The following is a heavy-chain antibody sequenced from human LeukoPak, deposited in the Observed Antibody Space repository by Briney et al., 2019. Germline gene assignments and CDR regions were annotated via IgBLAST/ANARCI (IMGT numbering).Heavy chain of an antibody. D-gene: IGHD2-2*01. Sequence: GGSLRLSCAASGFTFSDAWMTWVRQAPGRGLEWVGRIKSKTDGGSIDYATPVKGRFTVSRDDSKTTVYLQMNSLKTEDTAVYYCTRDIVSISQPYYFDYWGQGTLVTVSS. CDR3: TRDIVSISQPYYFDY. V-gene: IGHV3-15*01. CDR2: IKSKTDGGSI. CDR1: GFTFSDAW. J-gene: IGHJ4*02.